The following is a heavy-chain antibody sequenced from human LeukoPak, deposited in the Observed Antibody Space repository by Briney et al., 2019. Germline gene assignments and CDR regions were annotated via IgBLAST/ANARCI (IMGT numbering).Heavy chain of an antibody. CDR2: INHSGST. D-gene: IGHD3-22*01. CDR3: ARDHYDSSGYYYFDY. V-gene: IGHV4-39*07. J-gene: IGHJ4*02. Sequence: SETLSLTCTVSGGSISSGGYYWSWIRQPPGKGLEWIGEINHSGSTNYNPSLKSRVTISVDTSKNQFSLKLSSVTAADTAVYYCARDHYDSSGYYYFDYWGQGTLVTVSS. CDR1: GGSISSGGYY.